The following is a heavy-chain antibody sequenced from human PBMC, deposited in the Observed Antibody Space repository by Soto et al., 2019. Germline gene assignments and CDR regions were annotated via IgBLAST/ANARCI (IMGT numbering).Heavy chain of an antibody. CDR1: GYTFTSFG. CDR3: ARGEVNTAMGEFDY. J-gene: IGHJ4*02. CDR2: ISAYNGNT. D-gene: IGHD5-18*01. Sequence: ASVKVSCKASGYTFTSFGITWVRQAPGQGLEWMGWISAYNGNTNYAQKLQGRVTMTTDTSTSTAYMELRSLRSDDTAVYYCARGEVNTAMGEFDYWGQGTLVTVSS. V-gene: IGHV1-18*01.